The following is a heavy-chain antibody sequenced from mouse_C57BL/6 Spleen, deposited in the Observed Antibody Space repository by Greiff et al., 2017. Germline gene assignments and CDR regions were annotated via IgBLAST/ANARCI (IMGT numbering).Heavy chain of an antibody. D-gene: IGHD3-1*01. CDR1: GYTFTSYW. J-gene: IGHJ2*01. Sequence: QVQLQQSGAELVRPGSSVKLSCKASGYTFTSYWKDWVKQRPGQGLEWIGNIYPSDSETHYNQKFKDKDTLTVDKSSSTAYMQLSSLTSEDSAVYYCARSGWGTAQATYYFDYWGQGTTLTVSS. CDR3: ARSGWGTAQATYYFDY. V-gene: IGHV1-61*01. CDR2: IYPSDSET.